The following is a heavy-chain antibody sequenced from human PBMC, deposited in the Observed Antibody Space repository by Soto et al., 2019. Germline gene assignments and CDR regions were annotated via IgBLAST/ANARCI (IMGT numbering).Heavy chain of an antibody. J-gene: IGHJ3*02. CDR2: IKSKTDGGTT. D-gene: IGHD3-22*01. V-gene: IGHV3-15*07. Sequence: EVQLVESGGGLVKPGGSLRLSCAASGFTFSNAWMNWVRQAPGKGLEWVGRIKSKTDGGTTDYAAPVKGRFTISRDDSKKTLYLQMISLKTEDSAVYYCTTNSYYYDSSGYWSDAFDIWGQGTMVTVSS. CDR3: TTNSYYYDSSGYWSDAFDI. CDR1: GFTFSNAW.